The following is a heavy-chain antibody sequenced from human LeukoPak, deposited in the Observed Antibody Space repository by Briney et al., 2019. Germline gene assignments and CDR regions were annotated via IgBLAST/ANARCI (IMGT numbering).Heavy chain of an antibody. V-gene: IGHV1-18*01. CDR1: GYTFTSYG. CDR2: ISAYNGNT. D-gene: IGHD3-22*01. Sequence: ASVKVSCKASGYTFTSYGISWVRQAPGQGLEWMGWISAYNGNTNYAQKLQGRVTMTTDTSTSTAYMELRSLRSDDTAVYYCARDYYDSSGYYPGRPYYFDYWGQGTLVTVSS. J-gene: IGHJ4*02. CDR3: ARDYYDSSGYYPGRPYYFDY.